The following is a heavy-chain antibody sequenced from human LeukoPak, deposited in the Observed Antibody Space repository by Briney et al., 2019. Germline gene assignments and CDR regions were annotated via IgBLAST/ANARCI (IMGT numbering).Heavy chain of an antibody. D-gene: IGHD2-15*01. Sequence: SETLSLTCTVSGGSISSYYWSWIRQPPGKGLEWIGSIYYSGSTYYNPSLKSRVTISVHTSKNQFSLKLSSVTAADTAVYYCAKVSPIVVVVAAYLDYWGQGTLVTVSS. CDR2: IYYSGST. J-gene: IGHJ4*02. V-gene: IGHV4-59*12. CDR1: GGSISSYY. CDR3: AKVSPIVVVVAAYLDY.